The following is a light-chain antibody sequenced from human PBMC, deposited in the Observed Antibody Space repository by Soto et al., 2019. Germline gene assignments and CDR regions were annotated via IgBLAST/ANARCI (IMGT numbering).Light chain of an antibody. J-gene: IGLJ3*02. CDR3: AAWDDTLNGWV. Sequence: QSVLTQPPSASGTPGQRVTISCSGSSSNIRTNTANWYQQLPGTAPRLLIYSTNQRPSRVPDRFSGSRSGTSASLAISGLQSDDEANYYCAAWDDTLNGWVFGGGTKL. V-gene: IGLV1-44*01. CDR1: SSNIRTNT. CDR2: STN.